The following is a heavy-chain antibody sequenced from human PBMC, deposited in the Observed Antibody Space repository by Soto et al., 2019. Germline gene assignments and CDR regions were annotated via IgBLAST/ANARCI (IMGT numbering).Heavy chain of an antibody. CDR1: GYTFTSYD. J-gene: IGHJ4*02. V-gene: IGHV1-46*01. CDR2: INPSGGST. Sequence: ASVKVSCKASGYTFTSYDMHWVRQAPGQGLEWMGIINPSGGSTSYAQKFQGRVTMTRDTSTSTVYMELSSLRSEDTAVYYCARVGYYDSSGYYIFDYWGQGTLVTVSS. D-gene: IGHD3-22*01. CDR3: ARVGYYDSSGYYIFDY.